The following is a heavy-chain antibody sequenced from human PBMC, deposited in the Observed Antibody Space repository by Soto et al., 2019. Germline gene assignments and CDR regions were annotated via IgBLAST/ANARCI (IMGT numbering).Heavy chain of an antibody. CDR3: ARSPVYSSSWVFDY. D-gene: IGHD6-13*01. Sequence: PSETLSLTCAISGDSVSSNSAAWNWIRQSPSRGLEWLGRTYFRSKWYYDYAVSVKSRITINPDTSKNQFSLQLNSVTPEDTAVYYCARSPVYSSSWVFDYWGQGTPVTVSS. CDR2: TYFRSKWYY. CDR1: GDSVSSNSAA. V-gene: IGHV6-1*01. J-gene: IGHJ4*02.